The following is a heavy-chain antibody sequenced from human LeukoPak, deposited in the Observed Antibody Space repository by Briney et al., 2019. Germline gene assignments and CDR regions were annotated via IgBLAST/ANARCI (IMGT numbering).Heavy chain of an antibody. CDR3: AKELYNTHWYGQNIDY. J-gene: IGHJ4*02. CDR2: IRFDGSNK. D-gene: IGHD3-10*01. V-gene: IGHV3-30*02. Sequence: GGSLRLSCAASGFTFSSYGMHWVRQAPGKGLEWLAFIRFDGSNKYYADSVKGRFTISRDNSKNTLYLQMNSLRAEDTAVYYCAKELYNTHWYGQNIDYWGQGTLVTVSS. CDR1: GFTFSSYG.